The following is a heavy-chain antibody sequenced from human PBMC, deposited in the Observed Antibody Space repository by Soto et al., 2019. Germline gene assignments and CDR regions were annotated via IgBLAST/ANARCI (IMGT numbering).Heavy chain of an antibody. CDR1: GGTFSSYA. J-gene: IGHJ6*02. CDR2: IIPIFGTA. CDR3: ARDRNYGLALGNYGMDV. D-gene: IGHD4-4*01. Sequence: SVKVSCKASGGTFSSYAISWVRQAPGQGLEWMGGIIPIFGTANYAQKFQGRVTITADESTSTAYMELSSLRSEDTAVYYCARDRNYGLALGNYGMDVWGQGTTVTVSS. V-gene: IGHV1-69*13.